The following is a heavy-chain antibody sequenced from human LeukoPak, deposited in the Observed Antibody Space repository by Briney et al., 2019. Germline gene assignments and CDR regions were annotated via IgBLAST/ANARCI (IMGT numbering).Heavy chain of an antibody. Sequence: GGSLRLSCAASGFTFRTYWMHWVRHAPGKGLVWVSRISSDGRNTIYPHAVKGRFTISRDNTNNILYLQMNSLRGDDTAVYYCARERDLRGAYCMDVWGKGTTVTVSS. CDR3: ARERDLRGAYCMDV. CDR2: ISSDGRNT. J-gene: IGHJ6*03. V-gene: IGHV3-74*01. D-gene: IGHD5/OR15-5a*01. CDR1: GFTFRTYW.